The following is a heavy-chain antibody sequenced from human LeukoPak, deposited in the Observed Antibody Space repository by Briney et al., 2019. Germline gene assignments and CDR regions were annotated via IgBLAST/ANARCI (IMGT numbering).Heavy chain of an antibody. V-gene: IGHV1-69*13. CDR2: IIPIFGTA. J-gene: IGHJ6*02. D-gene: IGHD3-22*01. CDR1: GGTFSSYA. CDR3: ARVPYYYDSSGYYSIYYYYGMDV. Sequence: SVKVSCKASGGTFSSYAISWVRQAPGQGLEWMGGIIPIFGTANYAQKFQGRVTITADESTSTAYMELSSLRSEDTAVYYCARVPYYYDSSGYYSIYYYYGMDVWGQGTTVTVSS.